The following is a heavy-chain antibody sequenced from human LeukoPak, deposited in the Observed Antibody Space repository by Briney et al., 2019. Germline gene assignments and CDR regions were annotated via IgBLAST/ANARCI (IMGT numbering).Heavy chain of an antibody. J-gene: IGHJ4*02. V-gene: IGHV3-66*01. CDR2: IYSGGST. Sequence: TGGSLRLSCAASEFSVGSNYMTWVRQAPGKGLEWVSLIYSGGSTYYADSVKGRFTISRDNSKNTLYLQMNSLRAEGTAVYYCARDSAPRSSRPTLTFDYWGQGTLVTVSS. D-gene: IGHD6-13*01. CDR1: EFSVGSNY. CDR3: ARDSAPRSSRPTLTFDY.